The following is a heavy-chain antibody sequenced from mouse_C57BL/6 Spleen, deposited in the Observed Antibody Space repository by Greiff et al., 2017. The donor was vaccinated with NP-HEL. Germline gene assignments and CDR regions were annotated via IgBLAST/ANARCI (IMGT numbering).Heavy chain of an antibody. Sequence: QVQLQQPGAELVKPGASVKLSCKASGYTFTSYWMHWVKQRPGQGLEWIGMIHPNRGSTNYNEKFKSKATLTVDKSSSTAYMQLSSLTSEDSAVYYCAREGGLLLRNWGHGTTLTVAS. D-gene: IGHD1-1*01. CDR2: IHPNRGST. CDR1: GYTFTSYW. J-gene: IGHJ2*01. CDR3: AREGGLLLRN. V-gene: IGHV1-64*01.